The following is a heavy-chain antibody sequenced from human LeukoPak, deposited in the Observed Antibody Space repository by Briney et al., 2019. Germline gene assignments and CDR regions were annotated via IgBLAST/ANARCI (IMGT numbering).Heavy chain of an antibody. CDR3: ARANSYYDILTGYDS. Sequence: SETLSLTCAVSGGSISSSNWWSWVRQPPGQGLEWIGEIYHSGSTNYNPSLKSRVTISVDKSKNQFSLKLSSVTAADTAVYYCARANSYYDILTGYDSWGQGTLVTVSS. D-gene: IGHD3-9*01. J-gene: IGHJ4*02. V-gene: IGHV4-4*02. CDR2: IYHSGST. CDR1: GGSISSSNW.